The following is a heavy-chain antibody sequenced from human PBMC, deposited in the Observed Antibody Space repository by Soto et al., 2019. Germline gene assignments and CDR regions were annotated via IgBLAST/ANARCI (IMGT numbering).Heavy chain of an antibody. CDR2: INPDNGNT. D-gene: IGHD6-13*01. Sequence: ASVKVSCKASGYTFTRYTMNWVRQAPGQRLEWMGWINPDNGNTKSSQKFQDRVIITRDTSASTAYMELSSLRSEDTAVYYCVRRHVSATGIDWFDPWGQGTLVTV. CDR3: VRRHVSATGIDWFDP. V-gene: IGHV1-3*01. J-gene: IGHJ5*02. CDR1: GYTFTRYT.